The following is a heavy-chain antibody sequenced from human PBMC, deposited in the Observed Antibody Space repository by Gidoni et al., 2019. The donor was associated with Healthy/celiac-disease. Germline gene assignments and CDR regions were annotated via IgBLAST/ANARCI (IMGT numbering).Heavy chain of an antibody. CDR3: AKGPNSSSGPASGY. CDR1: GFTFSSYA. J-gene: IGHJ4*02. Sequence: EVQLLESGGGLVQPVGSLRLSCAASGFTFSSYAMSWVRQAPGKGLEWVSAISGSGGSTYYAESVKGRFTISRDNSKNTLYLQMNSLRAEDTAVYYCAKGPNSSSGPASGYWGQGTLVTVSS. CDR2: ISGSGGST. V-gene: IGHV3-23*01. D-gene: IGHD6-6*01.